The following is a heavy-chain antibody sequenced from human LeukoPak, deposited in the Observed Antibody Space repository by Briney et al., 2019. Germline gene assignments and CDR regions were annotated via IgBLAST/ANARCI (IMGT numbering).Heavy chain of an antibody. V-gene: IGHV3-23*01. CDR2: ISAGGATI. CDR1: GFSFSTDA. J-gene: IGHJ6*03. CDR3: ARDSGGTYFYYYYYMEV. Sequence: GGSLRLSCAASGFSFSTDAMSWVRQAPGKGLEWVSAISAGGATIYYADSVKGRFTVSRDNSKNTLYLHMNSLRAEDTAIYYCARDSGGTYFYYYYYMEVWGKGTTVTVSS. D-gene: IGHD1-26*01.